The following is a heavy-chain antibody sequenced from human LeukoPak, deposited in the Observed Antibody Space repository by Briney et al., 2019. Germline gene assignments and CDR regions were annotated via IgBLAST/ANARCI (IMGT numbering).Heavy chain of an antibody. Sequence: GGSLRLSCAASGFTFSSYAMHWVRQAPGKGREWGAVISYDGRNKYYADSVKGRFTISGDNSKNTLYLQMNSLRAEDTAVYYCARRIGYSSGHSAVYYFDYWGQGTLVTVSS. CDR1: GFTFSSYA. J-gene: IGHJ4*02. CDR3: ARRIGYSSGHSAVYYFDY. D-gene: IGHD6-19*01. CDR2: ISYDGRNK. V-gene: IGHV3-30*04.